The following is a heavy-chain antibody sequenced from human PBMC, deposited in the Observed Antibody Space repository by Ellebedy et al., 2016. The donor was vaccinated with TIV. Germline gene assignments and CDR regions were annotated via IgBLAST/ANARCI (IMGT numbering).Heavy chain of an antibody. Sequence: PGGSLRLSCAASGFTFSSYGMHWVRQAPGKGLEWVAVLWYDGSREYYADSVKGRFTISRDNSKHIVYLQMNSLRVEDTAVYYCAKGLGAYDLGGDYWGQGTLVTVSS. D-gene: IGHD5-12*01. J-gene: IGHJ4*02. CDR2: LWYDGSRE. CDR3: AKGLGAYDLGGDY. V-gene: IGHV3-33*06. CDR1: GFTFSSYG.